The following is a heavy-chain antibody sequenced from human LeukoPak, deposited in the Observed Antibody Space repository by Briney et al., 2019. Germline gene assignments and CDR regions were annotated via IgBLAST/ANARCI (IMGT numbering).Heavy chain of an antibody. CDR1: GGTFSSYT. J-gene: IGHJ3*02. D-gene: IGHD3-10*01. CDR3: AREGKGYYGSSGDAFDI. CDR2: IIPILGIA. Sequence: GASVKVSCKASGGTFSSYTISWVRQAPGQGLEWMGRIIPILGIANYAQKFQGRATITADKSTSTAYMELSSPRSEDTAVYYCAREGKGYYGSSGDAFDIWGQGTMVTVSS. V-gene: IGHV1-69*04.